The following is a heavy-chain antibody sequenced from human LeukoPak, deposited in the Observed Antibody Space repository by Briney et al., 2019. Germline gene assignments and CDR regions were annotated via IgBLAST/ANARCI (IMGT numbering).Heavy chain of an antibody. D-gene: IGHD3-16*01. J-gene: IGHJ4*02. V-gene: IGHV3-48*04. CDR3: ARGGSPSDY. CDR1: GFTFSSYS. CDR2: ISSSSSTI. Sequence: GGSLRLSCAASGFTFSSYSMNWVRQAPGKGLEWVSYISSSSSTIYYADSVKGRFTISRDNAKNSLYLQMNSLRAEDTAVYYCARGGSPSDYWGQGTLVTVSS.